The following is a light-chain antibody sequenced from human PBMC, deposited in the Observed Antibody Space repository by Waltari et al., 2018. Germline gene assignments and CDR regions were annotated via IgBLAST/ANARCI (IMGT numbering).Light chain of an antibody. CDR3: QQHTSGIT. CDR1: QSISNW. Sequence: DIQMTQAPFTLSASVGDRVTITCRASQSISNWLAWYQQKPGKAPKLLIYTVSNLESGVPSRFSGSGSGTEYTLTISSLQPDDFATYYCQQHTSGITFGQGTRLEIK. J-gene: IGKJ5*01. V-gene: IGKV1-5*03. CDR2: TVS.